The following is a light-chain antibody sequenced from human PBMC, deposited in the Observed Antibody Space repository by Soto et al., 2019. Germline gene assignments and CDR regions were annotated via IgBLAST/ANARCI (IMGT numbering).Light chain of an antibody. V-gene: IGLV2-14*03. Sequence: QSVLTQPASVSGSPGQSITISCPGTSSDVGGYNYVSWYQHHPGKAPKLIIYDVTNRPSGVSNPFSGSKSGNTASPTISGLQPEDEADYYCSSYTTSNTRQIVFGTGTKVTVL. CDR3: SSYTTSNTRQIV. J-gene: IGLJ1*01. CDR1: SSDVGGYNY. CDR2: DVT.